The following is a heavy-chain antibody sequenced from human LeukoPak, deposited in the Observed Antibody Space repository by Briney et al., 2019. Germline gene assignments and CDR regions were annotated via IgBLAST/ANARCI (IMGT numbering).Heavy chain of an antibody. CDR1: GGSISSYY. V-gene: IGHV4-59*08. CDR3: ARHNWRASAAFDI. CDR2: IYYSGST. Sequence: PSETLSLTCTVSGGSISSYYWSWIRQPPGKGLEWIGYIYYSGSTNYNPSLKSRVTISVDTSKNQFSLKLSSVTAADTAVYYCARHNWRASAAFDIWGQGTMVTVSS. D-gene: IGHD2-21*01. J-gene: IGHJ3*02.